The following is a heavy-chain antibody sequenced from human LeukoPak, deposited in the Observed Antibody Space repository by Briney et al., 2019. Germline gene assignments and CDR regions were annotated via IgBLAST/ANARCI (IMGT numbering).Heavy chain of an antibody. D-gene: IGHD6-19*01. V-gene: IGHV3-23*01. CDR3: AKALITVAGTGFDY. CDR1: GFTLNSHA. CDR2: ISGSGGST. J-gene: IGHJ4*02. Sequence: GGSLRLSRAASGFTLNSHALSWVRQAPGEGVEWVSAISGSGGSTYYADSVKGRFTISRDNSKNTLYLQMNSLRAEDTAVYYCAKALITVAGTGFDYWGQGTLVTVSS.